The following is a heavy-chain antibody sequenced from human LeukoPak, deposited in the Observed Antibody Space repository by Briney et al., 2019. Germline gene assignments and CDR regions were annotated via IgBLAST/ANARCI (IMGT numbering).Heavy chain of an antibody. V-gene: IGHV1-69*05. J-gene: IGHJ5*02. CDR3: ARDRDFWSGYHSENWFDP. CDR1: GGTFSSYA. Sequence: ASVKVSCKASGGTFSSYAISWVRQAPGQGLEWMGRIIPIFGTANYAQKFQGRVTITTDESTSTAYMELSSLRSEDTAVYYCARDRDFWSGYHSENWFDPWGQGTLVTVS. CDR2: IIPIFGTA. D-gene: IGHD3-3*01.